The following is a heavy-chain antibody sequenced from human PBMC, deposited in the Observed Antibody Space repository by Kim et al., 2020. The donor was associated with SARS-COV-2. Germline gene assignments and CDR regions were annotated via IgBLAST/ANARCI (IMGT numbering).Heavy chain of an antibody. CDR1: GFTFSSYG. V-gene: IGHV3-30*18. Sequence: GGSLRLSCAASGFTFSSYGMHWVRQAPGKGLEWVAVISYDGSNKYYADSVKGRFTISRDNSKNTLYLQMNSLRAEDTAVYYCAKDAPRGPHYYYGMDVWG. J-gene: IGHJ6*01. CDR3: AKDAPRGPHYYYGMDV. D-gene: IGHD3-10*01. CDR2: ISYDGSNK.